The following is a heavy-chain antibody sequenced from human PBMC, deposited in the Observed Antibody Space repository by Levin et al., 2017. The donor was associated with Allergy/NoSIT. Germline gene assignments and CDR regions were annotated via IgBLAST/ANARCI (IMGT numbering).Heavy chain of an antibody. CDR1: SHD. CDR2: ISGSGGST. J-gene: IGHJ3*02. D-gene: IGHD5-24*01. V-gene: IGHV3-23*01. CDR3: AEREEIVDAFDI. Sequence: SHDGSWRARAVGKGLDWVSAISGSGGSTYYADSVKGRFTISRDNSKNTLYLQMNSLRAEDTAVYYCAEREEIVDAFDIWGQGTMVTVSS.